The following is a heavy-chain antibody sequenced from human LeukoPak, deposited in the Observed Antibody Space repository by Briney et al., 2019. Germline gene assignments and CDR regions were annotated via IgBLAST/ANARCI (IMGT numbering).Heavy chain of an antibody. J-gene: IGHJ3*02. D-gene: IGHD6-13*01. V-gene: IGHV3-33*01. CDR1: GFTFSSYG. Sequence: GGSLRLSCAASGFTFSSYGMHWVRQAPGKGLEWVAVIWYDGSNKYYADSVKGRFTISRDNPKNTLYLQMNSLRAEDTAVYYCARDGPYSSSWYGAFDIWGQGTMVTVSS. CDR2: IWYDGSNK. CDR3: ARDGPYSSSWYGAFDI.